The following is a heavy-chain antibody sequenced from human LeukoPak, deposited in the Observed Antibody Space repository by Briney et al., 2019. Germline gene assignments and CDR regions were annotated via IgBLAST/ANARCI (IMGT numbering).Heavy chain of an antibody. V-gene: IGHV3-30-3*01. CDR2: ISYDGSNK. CDR3: ARGSAFSDTATRKGYYYYGMDV. J-gene: IGHJ6*02. D-gene: IGHD5-18*01. CDR1: GFTFSSYA. Sequence: GGSLRLSCAASGFTFSSYAMHWVRQAPGKGLEWVAVISYDGSNKYYADSVKGRFTISRDNSKNTLYLQMNSLRAEDTAVYYCARGSAFSDTATRKGYYYYGMDVWGQGTTVTVSS.